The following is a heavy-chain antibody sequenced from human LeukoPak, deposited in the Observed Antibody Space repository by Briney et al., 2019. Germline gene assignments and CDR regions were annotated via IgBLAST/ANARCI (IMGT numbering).Heavy chain of an antibody. CDR1: GFTFSSYG. CDR3: ARAPYYFGSGDSYFDS. CDR2: ISYDGSNK. J-gene: IGHJ4*02. V-gene: IGHV3-30*03. D-gene: IGHD3-10*01. Sequence: GGSLRLSCAASGFTFSSYGMHWVRQAPGKGLEWVAVISYDGSNKYYADSLQGRFTISRDNSKNTVYVEMNSLRPEDSAVYYCARAPYYFGSGDSYFDSWGQGTLVTVSS.